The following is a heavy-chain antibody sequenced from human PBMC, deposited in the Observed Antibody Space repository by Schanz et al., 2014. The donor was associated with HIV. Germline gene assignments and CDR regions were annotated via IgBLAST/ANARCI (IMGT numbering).Heavy chain of an antibody. D-gene: IGHD6-19*01. Sequence: QIQLVESGGGVVQPGRSLRLSCAASGFIFSTYGIHWVRQAPGKGLSWVAVIWFDGTQKIYADSVKGRFTISRDDSANTVHLQMSSVRAEDTGVYFCARVSRPYSSGWYNVDYWGQGTLVTVSS. J-gene: IGHJ4*02. V-gene: IGHV3-33*01. CDR3: ARVSRPYSSGWYNVDY. CDR1: GFIFSTYG. CDR2: IWFDGTQK.